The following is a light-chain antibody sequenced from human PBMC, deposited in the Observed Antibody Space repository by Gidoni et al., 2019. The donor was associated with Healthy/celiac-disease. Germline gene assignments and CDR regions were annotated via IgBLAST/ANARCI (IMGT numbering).Light chain of an antibody. J-gene: IGLJ3*02. Sequence: QSVLTQPPSVSGAPGQRVTISCTGSSPNTGAGYDVHWYQQLPGTAPIPLIYGNSHRPSGVPDRFAGSKSGTSASRAITGLQAEDEADYYCQSYDSSLSGSWVFGGGTNLTVL. CDR1: SPNTGAGYD. CDR3: QSYDSSLSGSWV. CDR2: GNS. V-gene: IGLV1-40*01.